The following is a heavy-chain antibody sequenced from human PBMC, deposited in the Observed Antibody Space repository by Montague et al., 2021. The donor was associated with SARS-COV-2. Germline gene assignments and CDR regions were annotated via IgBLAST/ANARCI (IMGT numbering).Heavy chain of an antibody. D-gene: IGHD1-26*01. V-gene: IGHV4-39*01. CDR1: GDSISSSSYY. CDR2: IYYSGST. Sequence: SETLSLTCTVSGDSISSSSYYWGWIRQPPGKGLEWIGSIYYSGSTYYNPSRKSRVTISVDTSKNQFSLKLSSVTAADTAVYYCAIEVGAMVYYYGMDVWGQGTTVTVSS. CDR3: AIEVGAMVYYYGMDV. J-gene: IGHJ6*02.